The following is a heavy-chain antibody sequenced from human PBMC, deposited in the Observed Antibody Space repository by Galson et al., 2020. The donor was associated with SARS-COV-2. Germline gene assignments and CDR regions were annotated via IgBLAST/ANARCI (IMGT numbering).Heavy chain of an antibody. Sequence: ASVKVSCKVSGYTLTELSMHWVRQAPGKGLEWMGGFDPEDGETNYAQKFQGRVTMTEDTSTDTAYMELSSLRSEDTAVYYCATAPVVHCTDGGCCPYRPNWFDPWGQGTLVTVSS. V-gene: IGHV1-24*01. J-gene: IGHJ5*02. CDR3: ATAPVVHCTDGGCCPYRPNWFDP. CDR1: GYTLTELS. CDR2: FDPEDGET. D-gene: IGHD2-8*01.